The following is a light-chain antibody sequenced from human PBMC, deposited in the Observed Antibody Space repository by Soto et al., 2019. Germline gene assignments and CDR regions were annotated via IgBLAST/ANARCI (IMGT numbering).Light chain of an antibody. CDR3: AAWDDNLKGHVV. Sequence: QSVLTQPPSASGTPGQRLSISCSGSNSNIGKNTVNWYQQLPRTAPKLLIYSNNQRPSGVPDRFSGSKSSTSASLAISGLQSEDDVDYYCAAWDDNLKGHVVFGGGTIVTVL. J-gene: IGLJ2*01. CDR1: NSNIGKNT. V-gene: IGLV1-44*01. CDR2: SNN.